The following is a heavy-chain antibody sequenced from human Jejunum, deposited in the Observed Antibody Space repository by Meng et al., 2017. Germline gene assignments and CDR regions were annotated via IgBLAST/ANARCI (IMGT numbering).Heavy chain of an antibody. Sequence: GQLQESGPGLVKPSGPLSLTCAVSGASISRTNWWSWVRQPPGKGLEWIGKIDPSESTHYNPSLKGRVTISADRSKNQFSLRLTSVTAADTAIYYCARAYCTDVSCHDFFDSWGQGTLVTVSS. J-gene: IGHJ4*02. CDR3: ARAYCTDVSCHDFFDS. CDR1: GASISRTNW. D-gene: IGHD2-8*01. V-gene: IGHV4-4*02. CDR2: IDPSEST.